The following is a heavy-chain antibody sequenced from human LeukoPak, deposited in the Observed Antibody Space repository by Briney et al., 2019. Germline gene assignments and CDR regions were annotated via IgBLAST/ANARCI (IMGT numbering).Heavy chain of an antibody. CDR1: GFTFSTNA. J-gene: IGHJ3*02. CDR2: VSGNGADT. Sequence: GSLILSCAASGFTFSTNAMSWVRQAPGKGLEWVSAVSGNGADTYYAGSVKGRFTISRDNSKNTLYLQMNSLRAEDTAVYFCAKELIIQPTGTVAFDIWGQGTMVTVSS. D-gene: IGHD1-1*01. CDR3: AKELIIQPTGTVAFDI. V-gene: IGHV3-23*01.